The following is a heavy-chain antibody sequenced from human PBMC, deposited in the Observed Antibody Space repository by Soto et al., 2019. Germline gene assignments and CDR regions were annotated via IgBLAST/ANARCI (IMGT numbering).Heavy chain of an antibody. J-gene: IGHJ4*02. CDR3: VRDQAGSLDY. V-gene: IGHV3-30-3*01. CDR2: ISYDGSQK. Sequence: GGSLRLSCAASGFTFRGHAMHWARQAPGKGLEWVAVISYDGSQKFYADSVTGRFTISRDFSKSTLYRQMNSLRGEDTALYFCVRDQAGSLDYWGQGTLVTVSS. D-gene: IGHD3-10*01. CDR1: GFTFRGHA.